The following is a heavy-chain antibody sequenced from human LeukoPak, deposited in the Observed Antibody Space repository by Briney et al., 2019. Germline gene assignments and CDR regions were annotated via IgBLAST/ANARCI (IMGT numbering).Heavy chain of an antibody. V-gene: IGHV3-33*01. CDR2: IWYDGSNK. J-gene: IGHJ4*02. CDR3: ARDALGYSYGDY. D-gene: IGHD5-18*01. CDR1: GFTFSSYG. Sequence: GRSLRLSCAASGFTFSSYGMHWVRQARGKGLEWVAVIWYDGSNKYYADSVKGRFTISRDNSKNTLYLQMNSLRAEDTAVYYCARDALGYSYGDYWGQGTLVTVSS.